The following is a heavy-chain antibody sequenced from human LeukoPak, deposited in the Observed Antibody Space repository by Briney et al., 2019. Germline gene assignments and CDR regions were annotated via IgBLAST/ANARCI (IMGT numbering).Heavy chain of an antibody. CDR3: ARSPFGGVIVIGDY. D-gene: IGHD3-16*02. CDR2: ISYDGSIE. J-gene: IGHJ4*02. V-gene: IGHV3-30*04. Sequence: SCKASGGTFSSYAISWVRQAPGKGLEWVAVISYDGSIEYYADSVKGRFTISRDNSKNTLYLQMNSLRAEDTAAYYCARSPFGGVIVIGDYWGQGTLVTVSS. CDR1: GGTFSSYA.